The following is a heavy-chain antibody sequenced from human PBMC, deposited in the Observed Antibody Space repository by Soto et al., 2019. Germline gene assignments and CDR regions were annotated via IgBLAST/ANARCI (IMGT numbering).Heavy chain of an antibody. CDR2: IYYSGST. V-gene: IGHV4-31*03. Sequence: SETLSLTCTVSGGSISSGGYYWSWIRQHPGKGLEWIGYIYYSGSTYYNPSLKSRVTISVDTSKNQFSLKLSSVTAADTAVYYCARPPTQYYYYGMDVWGQATTVTVSS. J-gene: IGHJ6*02. CDR1: GGSISSGGYY. CDR3: ARPPTQYYYYGMDV.